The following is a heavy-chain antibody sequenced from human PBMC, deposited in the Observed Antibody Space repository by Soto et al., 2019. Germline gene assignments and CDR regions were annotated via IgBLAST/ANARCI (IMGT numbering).Heavy chain of an antibody. V-gene: IGHV3-30*04. Sequence: AGGSLRLSCAAPGFTFSSYAMHWVRQAPGKGLERVAVIGHDGRNIQNAESVKGRFSISRDNSKNTLHLQVNSLRAEDTAVYYCARPSSGWENWFDPWGQGTLVTVSS. J-gene: IGHJ5*02. CDR1: GFTFSSYA. CDR2: IGHDGRNI. D-gene: IGHD6-19*01. CDR3: ARPSSGWENWFDP.